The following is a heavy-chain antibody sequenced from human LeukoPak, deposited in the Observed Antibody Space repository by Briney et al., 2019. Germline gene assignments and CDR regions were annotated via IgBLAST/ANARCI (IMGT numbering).Heavy chain of an antibody. J-gene: IGHJ6*02. CDR1: GDSVSSNSAA. CDR3: ARSRVRFLEWFPEVFYYGMDV. D-gene: IGHD3-3*01. Sequence: SQTLSLTCATSGDSVSSNSAAWNWIRQSPSRGLEWLGRTYYRSKWYNDYAVSVKSRITINPDTSKNQFSLQLNSVTPEDTAVYYCARSRVRFLEWFPEVFYYGMDVWGQGTTVTVSS. CDR2: TYYRSKWYN. V-gene: IGHV6-1*01.